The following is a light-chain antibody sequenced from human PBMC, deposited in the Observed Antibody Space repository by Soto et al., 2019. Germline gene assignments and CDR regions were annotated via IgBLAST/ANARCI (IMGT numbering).Light chain of an antibody. V-gene: IGLV1-44*01. CDR2: FNN. CDR1: SSNIGSNT. CDR3: AAWDDSLNGHEV. Sequence: QSVLTQPPSASGTPGLRVTISCSGSSSNIGSNTVNWYKQLPGTAPKLLIYFNNQRPSGVPDRFSGSKSGTSASLAISGLQSEDEADYYCAAWDDSLNGHEVFGGGTKLTVL. J-gene: IGLJ2*01.